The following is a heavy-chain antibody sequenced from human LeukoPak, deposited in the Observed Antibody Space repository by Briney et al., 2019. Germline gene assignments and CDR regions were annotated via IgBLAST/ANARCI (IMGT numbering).Heavy chain of an antibody. J-gene: IGHJ4*02. D-gene: IGHD6-19*01. V-gene: IGHV3-30*03. Sequence: GGSLRLSCVASGFTFSGYGIHRVRKAPGKGLEWVAVISYDGSNKYYADSVKGRFTISRDNSKNTLYLQMNSLRAEDTAVYYCLPLPAQWLAEFDYWGQGTLVTVSS. CDR1: GFTFSGYG. CDR2: ISYDGSNK. CDR3: LPLPAQWLAEFDY.